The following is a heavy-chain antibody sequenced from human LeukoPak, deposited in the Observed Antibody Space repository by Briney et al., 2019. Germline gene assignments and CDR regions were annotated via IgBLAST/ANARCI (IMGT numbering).Heavy chain of an antibody. CDR2: ISGSGGTT. Sequence: PGGSLRLSCAASGFTFSSYAMSWVRQAPGKGLEWVSGISGSGGTTYYADSVKGRFTISRDNSKNTVYLQMNSLRAEDTAVYYCAKDISDTARLPFDYWGQGNLVTVSS. CDR3: AKDISDTARLPFDY. V-gene: IGHV3-23*01. CDR1: GFTFSSYA. J-gene: IGHJ4*02. D-gene: IGHD5-18*01.